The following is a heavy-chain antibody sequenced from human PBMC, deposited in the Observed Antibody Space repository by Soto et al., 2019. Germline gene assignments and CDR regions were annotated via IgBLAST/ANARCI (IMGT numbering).Heavy chain of an antibody. CDR3: ARGGVVVPAAPGFYYYYGMDV. J-gene: IGHJ6*02. D-gene: IGHD2-2*01. V-gene: IGHV4-30-2*01. Sequence: QLQLQESGSGLVKPSQTLSLTCAVSGASISSGGYSWSWIRQPPGKGLEWIGYIYHSGSTYYNPSLKSRVTISVDRSKNQFSLKLSSVTAADTAVYYCARGGVVVPAAPGFYYYYGMDVWGQGTTVTVSS. CDR1: GASISSGGYS. CDR2: IYHSGST.